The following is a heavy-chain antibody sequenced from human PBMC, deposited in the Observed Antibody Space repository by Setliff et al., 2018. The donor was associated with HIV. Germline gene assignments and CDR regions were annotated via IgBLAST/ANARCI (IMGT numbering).Heavy chain of an antibody. CDR3: ARGVGSYYD. CDR1: GGSFSGYY. J-gene: IGHJ4*02. D-gene: IGHD1-26*01. CDR2: INHSGST. V-gene: IGHV4-34*01. Sequence: KPSETLSLTCAVYGGSFSGYYWSWIRQPPGKGLEWIGEINHSGSTNYNPSLKSRVTIPVDTSKNQFSLKLSSVTAADTAVYYCARGVGSYYDWGQGTLVTVSS.